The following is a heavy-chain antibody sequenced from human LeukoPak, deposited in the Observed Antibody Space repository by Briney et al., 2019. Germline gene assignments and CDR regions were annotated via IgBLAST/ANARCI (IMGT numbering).Heavy chain of an antibody. V-gene: IGHV4-39*01. Sequence: PSETLSLTCTVSGGSISSSSYYWGWIRQPPGKGLEWIGNIFYSGRTYYNSSLQSRVTISVDTSKNQFSLRLSSVTPADTAIYYCARLSNDYGDYEGHYWGQGTLVTVSP. J-gene: IGHJ4*02. CDR2: IFYSGRT. CDR3: ARLSNDYGDYEGHY. D-gene: IGHD4-17*01. CDR1: GGSISSSSYY.